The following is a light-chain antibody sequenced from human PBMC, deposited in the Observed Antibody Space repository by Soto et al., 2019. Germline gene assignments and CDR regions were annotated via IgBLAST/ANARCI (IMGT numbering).Light chain of an antibody. J-gene: IGLJ1*01. CDR3: SSYTSSSTYV. V-gene: IGLV2-14*03. CDR1: SSDVGGYNY. Sequence: QSALTQPASVSGSPGQSITIPCTGTSSDVGGYNYVSWYQQHPGKAPKLIIYDVSNRPSGVSNRFSGSKSGNTASLTISGLQAEDEAEYYCSSYTSSSTYVFGTGTKVTVL. CDR2: DVS.